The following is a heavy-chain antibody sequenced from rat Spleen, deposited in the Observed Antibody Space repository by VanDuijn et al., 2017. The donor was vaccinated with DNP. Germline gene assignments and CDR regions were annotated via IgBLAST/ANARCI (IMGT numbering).Heavy chain of an antibody. CDR1: GFTFSDYD. D-gene: IGHD3-1*01. CDR2: ISKSDGST. V-gene: IGHV5S13*01. J-gene: IGHJ4*01. CDR3: ARPVTLGYAMDA. Sequence: EVQLVESGGGLVQPGRSLRLSCGASGFTFSDYDMVWVRQAPTKGLEWVASISKSDGSTYYRDSVKGRFTVSRDNAKNTLFLQMDSLKSEDTATDHCARPVTLGYAMDAWGQGTSVTVSS.